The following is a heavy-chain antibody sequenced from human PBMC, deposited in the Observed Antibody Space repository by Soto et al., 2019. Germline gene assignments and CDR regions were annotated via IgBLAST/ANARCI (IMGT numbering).Heavy chain of an antibody. V-gene: IGHV1-69*13. Sequence: GASVKVSCKASGGTFSSYAISWVRQAPGQGLEWMGGTIPIFGTANYAQKFQGRVTITADESTSIAYMELSSLRSEDTAVYYCAKTSPHCSGGSCYSGWFDPWGQGTLVTVSS. CDR2: TIPIFGTA. J-gene: IGHJ5*02. CDR3: AKTSPHCSGGSCYSGWFDP. CDR1: GGTFSSYA. D-gene: IGHD2-15*01.